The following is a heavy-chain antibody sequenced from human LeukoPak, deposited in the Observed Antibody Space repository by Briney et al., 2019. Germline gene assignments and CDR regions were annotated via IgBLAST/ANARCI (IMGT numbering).Heavy chain of an antibody. Sequence: ASVKVSCKASGYTFTGYYMNWVRQAPRQGFEWMGWINSDSGFTKYAQKFQGRVTMTRDTSITTVYMDLTRLTSDDTAVYYCARNFDMKGFDPWGQGTLVTVSS. J-gene: IGHJ5*02. CDR3: ARNFDMKGFDP. CDR1: GYTFTGYY. CDR2: INSDSGFT. V-gene: IGHV1-2*02. D-gene: IGHD3-9*01.